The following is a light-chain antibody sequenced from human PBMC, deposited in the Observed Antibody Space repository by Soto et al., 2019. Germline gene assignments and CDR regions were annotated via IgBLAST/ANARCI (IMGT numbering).Light chain of an antibody. J-gene: IGLJ1*01. CDR1: SSDVGSYNY. CDR2: DVS. Sequence: QSALTQPASVSGSPGQSITISCTGTSSDVGSYNYVSWYQQHPGKGPKLIISDVSNRPSGVSNRFSGSKSGNTASLTISGLQAEDEADYYCSSYTNSDTFVFGTATKLTVL. V-gene: IGLV2-14*01. CDR3: SSYTNSDTFV.